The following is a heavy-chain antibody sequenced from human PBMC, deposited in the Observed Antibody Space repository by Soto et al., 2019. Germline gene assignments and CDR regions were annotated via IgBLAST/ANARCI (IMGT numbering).Heavy chain of an antibody. CDR3: LKDAANCSMDD. CDR2: VSPTGDTV. J-gene: IGHJ4*02. D-gene: IGHD1-1*01. V-gene: IGHV3-9*01. CDR1: GFRFEQYG. Sequence: VQVVASGGGLVQPGRSLRLSCAVSGFRFEQYGMHWVRQAPGKGLECVSTVSPTGDTVAYADSVEGRFTVSRDNAKNSLDLKMNSLKGDETAFDDCLKDAANCSMDDWGQGTLVTVSS.